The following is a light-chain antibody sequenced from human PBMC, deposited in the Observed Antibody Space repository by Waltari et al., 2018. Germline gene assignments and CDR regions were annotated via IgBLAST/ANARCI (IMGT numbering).Light chain of an antibody. CDR2: EGN. CDR3: CSYAGNTTYV. CDR1: SSDVGNYNL. V-gene: IGLV2-23*01. Sequence: VSGSPGQSITISCTGTSSDVGNYNLVSWYQQHPGKVPKLMIYEGNKRPSGVSNRFSGSKSGNTASLTISGLQAEDEADYYCCSYAGNTTYVFGTGTEVTVL. J-gene: IGLJ1*01.